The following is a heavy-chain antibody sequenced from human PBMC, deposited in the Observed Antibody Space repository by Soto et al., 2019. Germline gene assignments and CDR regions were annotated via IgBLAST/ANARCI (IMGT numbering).Heavy chain of an antibody. J-gene: IGHJ3*02. CDR3: TTDIGCGGDCYSPDDAFDI. CDR1: GFTFSNAW. V-gene: IGHV3-15*01. CDR2: IKSKTDGGTT. Sequence: PGGSLRLSCAASGFTFSNAWMSWVRQAPGKGLEWVGRIKSKTDGGTTDYAAPVKGRFTISRDDSKNTLYLQMNSLKTEDTAVYYCTTDIGCGGDCYSPDDAFDIWGQGTMVTVSS. D-gene: IGHD2-21*02.